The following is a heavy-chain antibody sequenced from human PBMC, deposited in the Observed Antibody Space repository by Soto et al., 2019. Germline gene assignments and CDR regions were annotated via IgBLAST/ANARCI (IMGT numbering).Heavy chain of an antibody. Sequence: GESLKISCKGSVYSFTSYWIGWVRQMPGKGLECMGIIYPGDSDTRYSPSFQGQVTISADKSISTAYLQWSSLKASDIAMYYCARSAAAGKYYYGMDVWGQGTMVTVSS. CDR2: IYPGDSDT. J-gene: IGHJ6*02. CDR1: VYSFTSYW. V-gene: IGHV5-51*01. CDR3: ARSAAAGKYYYGMDV. D-gene: IGHD6-13*01.